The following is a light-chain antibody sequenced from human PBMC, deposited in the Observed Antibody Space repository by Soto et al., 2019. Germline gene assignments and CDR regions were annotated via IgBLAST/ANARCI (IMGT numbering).Light chain of an antibody. CDR2: GS. V-gene: IGKV3-15*01. J-gene: IGKJ1*01. CDR3: QQYNWWPWT. Sequence: EIVMTPSPATLSVSPVERATLSCRASQSISSDLAWYQQKPGQAPRLLIYGSTRATGIPARLSGSGSGTEFTLTISSLQSEDSALYYCQQYNWWPWTFGQGTKVDIK. CDR1: QSISSD.